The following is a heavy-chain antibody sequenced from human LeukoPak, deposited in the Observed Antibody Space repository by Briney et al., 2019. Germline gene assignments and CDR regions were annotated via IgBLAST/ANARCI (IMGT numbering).Heavy chain of an antibody. J-gene: IGHJ4*02. CDR3: TPVMVEDRGF. CDR1: GFIFNKAW. CDR2: IKSKNDGGTA. V-gene: IGHV3-15*01. Sequence: GGSLRLSCAASGFIFNKAWMNWVRQAPGKGPEWVGRIKSKNDGGTADYGSPVKGRFTISRDDSKNTLYLQMNSLISDDTAIYYCTPVMVEDRGFWGQGTLVTVSS. D-gene: IGHD2-15*01.